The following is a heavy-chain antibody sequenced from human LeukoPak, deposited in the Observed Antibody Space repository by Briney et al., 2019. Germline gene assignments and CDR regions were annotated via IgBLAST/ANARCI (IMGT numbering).Heavy chain of an antibody. J-gene: IGHJ4*02. CDR3: ARGGDYDSSGRFDY. D-gene: IGHD3-22*01. V-gene: IGHV4-59*01. CDR2: IYCSGST. CDR1: GGSISSYY. Sequence: SETLSLTCTVSGGSISSYYWSWIRQPPGKGLEWIGYIYCSGSTNYNPSLKSRVTISVDTSKNQFSLKLSSVTAADTAVYYCARGGDYDSSGRFDYWGQGTLVTVSS.